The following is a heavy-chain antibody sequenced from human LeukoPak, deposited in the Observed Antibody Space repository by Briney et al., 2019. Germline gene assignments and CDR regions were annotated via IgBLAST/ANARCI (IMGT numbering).Heavy chain of an antibody. Sequence: GGSLRLSCAASRFTFSSYGMHWVRQAPGKGLEWVAYIKYDGSNAQYADSVKGRFGISRDSSKNILYLQMNSLRAEDTAVYYCAKDRCSNGVGCYYYYMDVWGKGTTVTISS. V-gene: IGHV3-30*02. CDR2: IKYDGSNA. D-gene: IGHD2-8*01. CDR3: AKDRCSNGVGCYYYYMDV. J-gene: IGHJ6*03. CDR1: RFTFSSYG.